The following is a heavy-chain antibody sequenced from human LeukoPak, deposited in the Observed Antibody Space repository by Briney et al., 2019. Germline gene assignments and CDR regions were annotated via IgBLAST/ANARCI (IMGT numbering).Heavy chain of an antibody. J-gene: IGHJ4*02. V-gene: IGHV3-66*01. CDR3: ARDYTSSAGFDY. CDR2: IYSGGST. CDR1: EFSVGSNY. D-gene: IGHD3-10*01. Sequence: GGSLRLSCAASEFSVGSNYMTWVRQAPGKGLEWVSLIYSGGSTYYADSVKGRFTISRDNSKNTLYLQMNSLRAEDTAVYYCARDYTSSAGFDYWGQGTLVTVSS.